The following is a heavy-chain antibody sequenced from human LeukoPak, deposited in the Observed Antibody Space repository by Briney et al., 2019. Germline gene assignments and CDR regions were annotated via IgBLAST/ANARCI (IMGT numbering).Heavy chain of an antibody. CDR2: ISSSGSTI. D-gene: IGHD6-19*01. CDR3: ARASSGWANNAFDI. V-gene: IGHV3-48*03. J-gene: IGHJ3*02. CDR1: GFTFSSYE. Sequence: GGSLRLSCAASGFTFSSYEMNWVRQAPGKGLEWVSYISSSGSTIYYADSVKGRFTISRDNAKNSLYLRMNSLRAEDTAVYYCARASSGWANNAFDIWGQGTMVTVSS.